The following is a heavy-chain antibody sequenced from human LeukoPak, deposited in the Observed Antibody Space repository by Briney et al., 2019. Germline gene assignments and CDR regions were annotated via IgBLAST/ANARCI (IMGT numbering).Heavy chain of an antibody. Sequence: GASVKVSCKASGYTFTSYYMHWVRQAPAQGLEWMGIINPSGGSTSYAQKFQGRVTMTRDTSTSTVYMELSSLRSEDTAVYYCARGTYSSSWSASDLDYWGQGTLVTVSS. CDR3: ARGTYSSSWSASDLDY. V-gene: IGHV1-46*01. D-gene: IGHD6-13*01. CDR1: GYTFTSYY. J-gene: IGHJ4*02. CDR2: INPSGGST.